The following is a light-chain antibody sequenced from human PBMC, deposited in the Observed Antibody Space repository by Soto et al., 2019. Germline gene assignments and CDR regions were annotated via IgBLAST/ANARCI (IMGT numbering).Light chain of an antibody. J-gene: IGKJ5*01. CDR3: QQLNSYPLFT. Sequence: GCTQSPATLSLCPGERAIRSCRGSQTVNSNYLPWCQQKTGEAPRLLIYGASRRATGMADRFSGSASGTDFTLTISSLLPEDYSTYYYQQLNSYPLFTFGQGTRLEI. CDR2: GAS. CDR1: QTVNSNY. V-gene: IGKV3-20*01.